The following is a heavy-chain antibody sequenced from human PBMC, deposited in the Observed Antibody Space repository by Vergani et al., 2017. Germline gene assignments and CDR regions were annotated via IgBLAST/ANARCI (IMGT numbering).Heavy chain of an antibody. V-gene: IGHV3-48*01. J-gene: IGHJ4*02. CDR3: AREGWLPTYYYFDY. D-gene: IGHD6-19*01. Sequence: EVQLVESGGGLVKPGGSLRLSCAASGFTFSSYSMNWVRQAPGKGLEWVSYISSSSSTIYYADSVKGRFTISRDNAKNSLYLQMNSLRAEDTAVYYCAREGWLPTYYYFDYWGQGTLVTVSS. CDR2: ISSSSSTI. CDR1: GFTFSSYS.